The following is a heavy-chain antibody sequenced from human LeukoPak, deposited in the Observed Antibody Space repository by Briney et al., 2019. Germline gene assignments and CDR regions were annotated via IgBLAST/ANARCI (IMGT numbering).Heavy chain of an antibody. V-gene: IGHV3-7*01. Sequence: PGGSLRLSCAASGFPISRYWMSWVRQVPGKGLESVAHIKHDSSETYYVDTVRGRFIISRDNAKNSLYLQMNSLRVEDTAVYHCARGPADFDASDIWGHGTLVTVSS. CDR2: IKHDSSET. CDR3: ARGPADFDASDI. J-gene: IGHJ3*02. CDR1: GFPISRYW.